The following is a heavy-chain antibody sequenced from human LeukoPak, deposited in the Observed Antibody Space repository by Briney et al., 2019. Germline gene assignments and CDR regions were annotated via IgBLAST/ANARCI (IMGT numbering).Heavy chain of an antibody. CDR1: GFTFSIYA. CDR2: LYSGGNT. Sequence: GGSLRLSCAASGFTFSIYAMSWVRQAPGRGLEWVSVLYSGGNTYYADSVKGRFTISRDSSKNTLYLQMNSLRVEDTAVYYCARSNWYFDLWGRGALVTVSS. CDR3: ARSNWYFDL. V-gene: IGHV3-66*01. J-gene: IGHJ2*01.